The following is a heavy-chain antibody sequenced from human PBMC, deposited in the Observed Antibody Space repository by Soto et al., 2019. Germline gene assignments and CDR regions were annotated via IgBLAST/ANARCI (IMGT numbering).Heavy chain of an antibody. V-gene: IGHV3-23*01. CDR3: VRRCDFWSGYAIDY. CDR2: ISGSGGST. CDR1: GFTFSSYA. D-gene: IGHD3-3*01. J-gene: IGHJ4*02. Sequence: GGSLRLSCAASGFTFSSYAMSWVRQAPGKGLEWVSAISGSGGSTYYADSVKGRFTISRDNSKNTLYLQMNSLRAEDTAVYYCVRRCDFWSGYAIDYWGQGTLVTVSS.